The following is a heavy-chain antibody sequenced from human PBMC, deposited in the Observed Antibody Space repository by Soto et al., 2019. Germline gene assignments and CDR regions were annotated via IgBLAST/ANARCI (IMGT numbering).Heavy chain of an antibody. CDR2: IKQDGSEK. V-gene: IGHV3-7*01. CDR1: GFTFSSYW. J-gene: IGHJ6*02. Sequence: PGGSLRLSCAASGFTFSSYWMSWVRQAPGKGLEWVANIKQDGSEKYYVDSVKGRFTISRDNAKNSLYLQMNSLRAEDTAVYYCERDSGRNYYGMDVWGQGTTVTVSS. CDR3: ERDSGRNYYGMDV. D-gene: IGHD2-8*02.